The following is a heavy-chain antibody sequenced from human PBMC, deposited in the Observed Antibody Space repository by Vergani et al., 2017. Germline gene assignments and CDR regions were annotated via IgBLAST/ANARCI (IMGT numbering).Heavy chain of an antibody. Sequence: EVELVQSGPEMRKPGESLKISCKVSEYSFGNYWIGWVRQRPGRGLEWMGIIYPAGSDTRYSPSFQGQVTISTDKSISTASLQWHSLKASDTALYYCARHTTYTDSWGQGTMVTV. CDR2: IYPAGSDT. J-gene: IGHJ4*02. CDR3: ARHTTYTDS. CDR1: EYSFGNYW. D-gene: IGHD1-1*01. V-gene: IGHV5-51*01.